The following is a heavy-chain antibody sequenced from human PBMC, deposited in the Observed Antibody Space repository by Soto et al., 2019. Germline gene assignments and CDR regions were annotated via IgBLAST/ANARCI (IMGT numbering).Heavy chain of an antibody. D-gene: IGHD6-25*01. CDR2: LSGSGGST. J-gene: IGHJ6*03. CDR3: AKEAATTWYYYMDV. Sequence: EVQLLESGGGLVQPGGSLRLSCAASGFTFGSFGMSWVRQVPGKGLEWVSALSGSGGSTYYADSVMGRFTISRDNSKNTLYLQMNSLRAEDTAVYYCAKEAATTWYYYMDVWGKGTTVTVSS. CDR1: GFTFGSFG. V-gene: IGHV3-23*01.